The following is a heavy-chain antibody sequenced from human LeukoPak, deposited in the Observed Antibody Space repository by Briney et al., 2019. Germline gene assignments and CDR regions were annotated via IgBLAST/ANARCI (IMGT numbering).Heavy chain of an antibody. V-gene: IGHV3-74*01. D-gene: IGHD2/OR15-2a*01. J-gene: IGHJ4*02. CDR3: TRDFYGIDS. CDR1: SFTFSDYW. CDR2: INNDGTDT. Sequence: GGSLRLSCAASSFTFSDYWMQWVRQVPGKGLVWVSHINNDGTDTKYAVSVKGRFTISRDNARNTLYLQMNTLRAEDTAVYYCTRDFYGIDSWGQGTLVTVSS.